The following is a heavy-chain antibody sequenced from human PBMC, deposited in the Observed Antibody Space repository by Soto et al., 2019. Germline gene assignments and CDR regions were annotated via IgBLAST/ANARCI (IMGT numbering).Heavy chain of an antibody. D-gene: IGHD3-10*01. CDR1: GFTFSSYS. Sequence: GGSLRLSCAASGFTFSSYSMNWVRQAPGKGLEWVSYISSISSTIYYADSVKGRFTISRDNAKNSLYLQMNSLRAEDTAVYYCARSYGSGSYYTRDYYYYMDVWGKGTTVTVSS. J-gene: IGHJ6*03. V-gene: IGHV3-48*01. CDR2: ISSISSTI. CDR3: ARSYGSGSYYTRDYYYYMDV.